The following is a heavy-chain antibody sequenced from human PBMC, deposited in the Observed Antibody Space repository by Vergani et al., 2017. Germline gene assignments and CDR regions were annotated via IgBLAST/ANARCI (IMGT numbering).Heavy chain of an antibody. CDR1: GFTFSSYS. J-gene: IGHJ6*02. V-gene: IGHV3-21*01. CDR3: ARDHPYYDFWSGSSPYFYGMDV. Sequence: EVQLVESGGGLVKPGGSLRLSCAASGFTFSSYSMNWVRQAPGKGLEWVSSISSSSSDIYYADSVKGRFTISRDNAKNSLYLQMNSLRAEDTAVYYCARDHPYYDFWSGSSPYFYGMDVWGQGTTVTVSS. D-gene: IGHD3-3*01. CDR2: ISSSSSDI.